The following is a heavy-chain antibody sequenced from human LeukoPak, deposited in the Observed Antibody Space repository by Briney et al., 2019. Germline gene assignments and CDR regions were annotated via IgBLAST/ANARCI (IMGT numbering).Heavy chain of an antibody. CDR1: GFTFSSYW. CDR2: IKQDGSEK. D-gene: IGHD5-18*01. J-gene: IGHJ3*02. CDR3: ARVPYEGYSYGYGRAHAFDI. V-gene: IGHV3-7*01. Sequence: PGGSLRLSCAASGFTFSSYWMSWVRQAPGKGLEWVANIKQDGSEKYYVDSVKGRFTISRDNAKNSLYLQMNSLRAEDTAVYYCARVPYEGYSYGYGRAHAFDIWGQGTMVTVSS.